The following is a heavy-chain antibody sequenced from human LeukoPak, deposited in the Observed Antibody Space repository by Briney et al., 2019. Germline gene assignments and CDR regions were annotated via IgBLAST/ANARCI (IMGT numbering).Heavy chain of an antibody. CDR3: ARDPEDYYDSSDYYDGFDI. D-gene: IGHD3-22*01. J-gene: IGHJ3*02. Sequence: GGSLRLSCAASGFTFSNYCMSWVRQAPGKGLEWVANIKQDGGGTYYVDSLKGRFTISRDNAKNSLYLQMNSLRAEDTAVYYCARDPEDYYDSSDYYDGFDIWGQGTMVTVSS. CDR2: IKQDGGGT. V-gene: IGHV3-7*01. CDR1: GFTFSNYC.